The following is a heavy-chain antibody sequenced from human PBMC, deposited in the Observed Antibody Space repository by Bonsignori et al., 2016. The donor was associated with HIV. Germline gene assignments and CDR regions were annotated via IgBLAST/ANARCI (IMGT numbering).Heavy chain of an antibody. CDR2: IYTGGGT. Sequence: VQLVESGGGLVQPGGSLRLSCAASGFSVSRNYITWVRRAPGNVIEWVSLIYTGGGTTYADSVRGRFSIYRDNSKNTVYLQMNSLRAEDTAEYFCARGADDGRAYWAFDIWGQGTMV. D-gene: IGHD3-22*01. CDR1: GFSVSRNY. J-gene: IGHJ3*02. CDR3: ARGADDGRAYWAFDI. V-gene: IGHV3-66*01.